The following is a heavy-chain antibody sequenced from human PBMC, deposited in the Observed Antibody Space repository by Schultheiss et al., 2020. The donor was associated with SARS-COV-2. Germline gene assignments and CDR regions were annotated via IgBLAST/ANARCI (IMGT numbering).Heavy chain of an antibody. Sequence: SVKVSCKASGGTFTVHYMHWVRQAPGQGLEWMGGIIPIFGTANYAQKFQGRVTITADESTSTAYMELSSLRSEDTAVYYCAAYDFWSTYGMDVWGQGTTVTVSS. D-gene: IGHD3-3*01. CDR3: AAYDFWSTYGMDV. V-gene: IGHV1-69*13. J-gene: IGHJ6*02. CDR2: IIPIFGTA. CDR1: GGTFTVHY.